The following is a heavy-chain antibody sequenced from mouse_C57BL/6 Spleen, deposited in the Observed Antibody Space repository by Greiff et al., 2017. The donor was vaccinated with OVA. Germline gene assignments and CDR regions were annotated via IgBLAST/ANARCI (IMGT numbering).Heavy chain of an antibody. J-gene: IGHJ4*01. CDR1: GFTFSDYG. V-gene: IGHV5-17*01. CDR3: ARGGYYPYYAMDY. D-gene: IGHD2-3*01. Sequence: EVHLVESGGGLVKPGGSLKLSCAASGFTFSDYGMHWVRQAPEKGLAWVAYISSGSSTIYYADTVKGRFTISRDNAKNTLFLQMTSLRSEDTAMYYCARGGYYPYYAMDYWGQGTSVTVSS. CDR2: ISSGSSTI.